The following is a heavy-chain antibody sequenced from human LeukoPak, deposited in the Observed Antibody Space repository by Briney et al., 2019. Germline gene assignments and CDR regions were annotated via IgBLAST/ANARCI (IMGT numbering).Heavy chain of an antibody. Sequence: GESLKISCKGSGYSFTTNWIGWVRQMPGKGLEWMGIIYPGDSDTRNSPSFQGQVTMSADTSISTAYLQWSSLKASDTAMYYCAIRYSGTYSGYWGQGTLVTVSS. J-gene: IGHJ4*02. CDR3: AIRYSGTYSGY. CDR2: IYPGDSDT. V-gene: IGHV5-51*01. D-gene: IGHD1-26*01. CDR1: GYSFTTNW.